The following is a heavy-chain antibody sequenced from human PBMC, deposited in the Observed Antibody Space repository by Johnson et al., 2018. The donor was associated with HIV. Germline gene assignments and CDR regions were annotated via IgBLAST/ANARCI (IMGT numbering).Heavy chain of an antibody. Sequence: QVQLVESGGGVVQPGRSLRLSCAASGFTFSNYGMHWVRQSPGRGLEWVSVIYSGGSTYYADSVKGRFTISSDNSKNTLYLQMNSLKAEDTAVYYCARSKDCSVGTCPDGLDIWGQGTMVTVSS. J-gene: IGHJ3*02. CDR3: ARSKDCSVGTCPDGLDI. CDR2: IYSGGST. V-gene: IGHV3-NL1*01. CDR1: GFTFSNYG. D-gene: IGHD2-15*01.